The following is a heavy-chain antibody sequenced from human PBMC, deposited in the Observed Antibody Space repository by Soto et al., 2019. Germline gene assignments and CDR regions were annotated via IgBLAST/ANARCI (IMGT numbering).Heavy chain of an antibody. CDR1: GFTFGVSY. CDR3: VRGGGGGLFDP. J-gene: IGHJ5*02. V-gene: IGHV3-11*06. CDR2: ISPGSRYA. Sequence: PGGSLRLSCAGSGFTFGVSYLSWTRQSPGKGLEWLSYISPGSRYAAYADSVKGRFTSSRDNAKRSLYLQMMSLTAEDTDIYYCVRGGGGGLFDPWGQGTMVTVSS. D-gene: IGHD2-15*01.